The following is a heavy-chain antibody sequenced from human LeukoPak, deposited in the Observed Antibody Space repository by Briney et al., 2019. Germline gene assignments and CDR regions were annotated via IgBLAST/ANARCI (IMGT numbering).Heavy chain of an antibody. D-gene: IGHD3-9*01. CDR2: ISAYNGNT. CDR3: ARDGLGDILTGYYRGRYDY. V-gene: IGHV1-18*04. CDR1: GYTFTGYY. J-gene: IGHJ4*02. Sequence: AASVKVSCKASGYTFTGYYMHWVRQAPGQGLEWMGWISAYNGNTNYAQKLQGRVTMTTDTSTSTAYMELRSLRSDDTAVYYCARDGLGDILTGYYRGRYDYWGQGTLVTVSS.